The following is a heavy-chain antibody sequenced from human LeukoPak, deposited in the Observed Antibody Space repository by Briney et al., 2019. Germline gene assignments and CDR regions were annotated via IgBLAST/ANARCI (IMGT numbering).Heavy chain of an antibody. Sequence: GGSLRLSCAASGFTFSSYWMSWVRQAPGKGLEWVANIKQDGSEKYYVDSVKGRFTIPRDNAKNSLYPQMNSLRAEDTAVYYCARVMVAATNWLDPWGQGTLVTVSS. CDR3: ARVMVAATNWLDP. CDR2: IKQDGSEK. J-gene: IGHJ5*02. V-gene: IGHV3-7*01. D-gene: IGHD2-15*01. CDR1: GFTFSSYW.